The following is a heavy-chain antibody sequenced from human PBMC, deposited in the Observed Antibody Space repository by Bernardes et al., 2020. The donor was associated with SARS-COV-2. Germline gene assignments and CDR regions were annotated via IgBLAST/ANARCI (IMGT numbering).Heavy chain of an antibody. Sequence: SLRLSCETSGFSLRSSTMNWVRQAPGKGLEWVSSIGRSGEHIFYAASVQGRFILSRDDATNTLYLQMNSLRVDDTAMYYCASEVAPFGGFDFGGRGTLVTVSS. CDR3: ASEVAPFGGFDF. V-gene: IGHV3-21*01. J-gene: IGHJ4*02. CDR1: GFSLRSST. D-gene: IGHD5-12*01. CDR2: IGRSGEHI.